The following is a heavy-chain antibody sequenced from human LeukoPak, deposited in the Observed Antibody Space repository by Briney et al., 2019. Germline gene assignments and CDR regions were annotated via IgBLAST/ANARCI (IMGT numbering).Heavy chain of an antibody. J-gene: IGHJ3*02. D-gene: IGHD3-22*01. V-gene: IGHV4-34*01. CDR1: GGSFSGYY. CDR2: INHSGST. Sequence: PSETLSLTCAVYGGSFSGYYWSWIRQPPGKGLEWIGGINHSGSTNYNPSLKSRVTISVDTSKNQFSLKLSSVTAADTAVYYCARGPGGYDSSGYRQGAFDIWGQGTMVTVSS. CDR3: ARGPGGYDSSGYRQGAFDI.